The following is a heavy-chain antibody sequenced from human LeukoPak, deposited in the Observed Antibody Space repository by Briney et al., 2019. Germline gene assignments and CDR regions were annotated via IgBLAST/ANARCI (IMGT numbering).Heavy chain of an antibody. CDR3: ARDVYCSSTSCYTSSNWFDP. J-gene: IGHJ5*02. Sequence: SETLSLTCTVSGGSISSSSYYWGWIRQPPGKGLEWIGSIYYSGSTYYNPSLKSRVTISVDTSKNQFSLKLSSVTAADTAVYYCARDVYCSSTSCYTSSNWFDPWGQGTLVTVSS. V-gene: IGHV4-39*07. CDR2: IYYSGST. D-gene: IGHD2-2*02. CDR1: GGSISSSSYY.